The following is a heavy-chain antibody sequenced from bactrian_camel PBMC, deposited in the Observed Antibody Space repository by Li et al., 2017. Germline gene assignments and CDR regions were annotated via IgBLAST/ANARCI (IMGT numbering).Heavy chain of an antibody. D-gene: IGHD2*01. V-gene: IGHV3S28*01. CDR3: AADHFGGYCYSARSPRTYNY. CDR1: GFTFSTYY. Sequence: QLVESGGGLVQPGGSLRLSCAASGFTFSTYYMSWVRQAPGKGLEWLSGIYTGGGSTYYADSVKGRFTISKDNAKNTVYLQMNSLKPEDTAMYYCAADHFGGYCYSARSPRTYNYWGQGTQVTVS. J-gene: IGHJ4*01. CDR2: IYTGGGST.